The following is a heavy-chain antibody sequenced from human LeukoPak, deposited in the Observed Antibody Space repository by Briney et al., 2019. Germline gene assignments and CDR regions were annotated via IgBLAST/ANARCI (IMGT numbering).Heavy chain of an antibody. J-gene: IGHJ5*02. D-gene: IGHD6-13*01. Sequence: GGSLRLSCEDSGFTLRNFAVSWVRQAPGKGLEWVSVISVSGGSTHYAASVKGRFTISRDNSKNTVYLQMNSLRAEDTAVYYCAKDATSSWHQSWLGPWGQGTQVTVSS. CDR3: AKDATSSWHQSWLGP. V-gene: IGHV3-23*01. CDR2: ISVSGGST. CDR1: GFTLRNFA.